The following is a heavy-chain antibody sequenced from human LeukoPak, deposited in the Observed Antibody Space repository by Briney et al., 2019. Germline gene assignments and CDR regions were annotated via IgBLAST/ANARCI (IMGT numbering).Heavy chain of an antibody. D-gene: IGHD3-10*01. Sequence: GASVKVSCKASGYTFTSYGISWVRQAPGQGLEWMGWISAYNGNTNYAQKLQGRVTMTTDTSTSTAYMELRSLRSDDTAVYYCARKTRYYYGSGRYYYMDVWGKGTTVTVSS. CDR3: ARKTRYYYGSGRYYYMDV. J-gene: IGHJ6*03. V-gene: IGHV1-18*01. CDR1: GYTFTSYG. CDR2: ISAYNGNT.